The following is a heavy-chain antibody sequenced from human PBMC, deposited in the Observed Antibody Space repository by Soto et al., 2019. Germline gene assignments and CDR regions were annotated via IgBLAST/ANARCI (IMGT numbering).Heavy chain of an antibody. CDR3: ARGARVVPAARFDY. V-gene: IGHV1-18*01. D-gene: IGHD2-2*01. CDR1: GYTFTSYG. Sequence: ASVKVSCKASGYTFTSYGISWVRQAPGQGLEWMGWISAYDGNTNYAQKLQGRVTMTTDTSTSTAYMELRSLRSDDTAVYYCARGARVVPAARFDYWGQGTPVTVSS. J-gene: IGHJ4*02. CDR2: ISAYDGNT.